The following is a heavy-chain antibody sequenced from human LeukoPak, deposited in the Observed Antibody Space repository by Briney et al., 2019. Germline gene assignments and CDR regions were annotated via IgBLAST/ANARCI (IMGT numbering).Heavy chain of an antibody. J-gene: IGHJ5*02. V-gene: IGHV4-30-2*01. Sequence: SETLSLTCAVSGGPISSGGYSWSWIRQPPGKGLEWIGYIYHSGSTYYNPSLKSRVTISVDRSKNQFSLKLSSVTAADTAVYYCASKRGYSYGSSTWFDPWGQGTLVTVSS. CDR2: IYHSGST. CDR3: ASKRGYSYGSSTWFDP. D-gene: IGHD5-18*01. CDR1: GGPISSGGYS.